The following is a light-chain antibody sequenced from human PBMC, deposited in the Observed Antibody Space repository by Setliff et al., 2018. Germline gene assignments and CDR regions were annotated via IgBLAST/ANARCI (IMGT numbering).Light chain of an antibody. CDR1: SSNIGSNT. J-gene: IGLJ1*01. CDR2: SNN. V-gene: IGLV1-44*01. CDR3: AACDDSLNGHV. Sequence: QSALTQPPSASGTPGQRVTISCSGSSSNIGSNTVNWYQQLPGTAPKLLIYSNNQRPSGVPDRFSGSESGTSASLAISGLQSEDEADYYCAACDDSLNGHVFGTGTKVTVL.